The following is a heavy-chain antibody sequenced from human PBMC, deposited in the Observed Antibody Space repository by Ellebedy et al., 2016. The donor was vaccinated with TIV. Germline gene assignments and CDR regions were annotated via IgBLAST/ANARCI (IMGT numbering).Heavy chain of an antibody. D-gene: IGHD2-2*01. Sequence: GGSLRLXXSASDFTISDYFMAWIRQVPGRGLEWISYMSASYDYKYYPDSVKGRFSVSRDIARNSVVLELNNLRAEDTGLYYCARGRPGYCSSTTCYLDAFDTWGQGTVVTVS. CDR1: DFTISDYF. CDR2: MSASYDYK. J-gene: IGHJ3*02. CDR3: ARGRPGYCSSTTCYLDAFDT. V-gene: IGHV3-11*01.